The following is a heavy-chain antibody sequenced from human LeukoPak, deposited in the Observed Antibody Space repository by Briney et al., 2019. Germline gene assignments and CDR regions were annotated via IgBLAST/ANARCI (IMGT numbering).Heavy chain of an antibody. CDR3: AKWVPRSLESIYGMDV. CDR1: GFKFSDYA. J-gene: IGHJ6*02. V-gene: IGHV3-23*01. CDR2: MSGTGGTS. D-gene: IGHD3-3*01. Sequence: GGSLRLSCAASGFKFSDYAMNWVRQAPGKGLEWVSGMSGTGGTSYYADSAKGRFTISRDNSKSTLDLQMNSLRAEDTAVYYCAKWVPRSLESIYGMDVWGQGTTVIVSS.